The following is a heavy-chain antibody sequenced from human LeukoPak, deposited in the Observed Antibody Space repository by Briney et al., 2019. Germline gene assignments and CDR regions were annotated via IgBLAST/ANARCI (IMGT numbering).Heavy chain of an antibody. CDR1: GYNFFSYW. J-gene: IGHJ4*02. Sequence: GESLKTSCKGSGYNFFSYWIAWVRQLPGKGLEWMGIIYPGGSDTRYSPSFEGQVTISADRTTTTAYLQWSRLKASDTAIYYCARRHNYGSESYSFFDLWGQGTLVTVSS. CDR2: IYPGGSDT. CDR3: ARRHNYGSESYSFFDL. V-gene: IGHV5-51*01. D-gene: IGHD3-10*01.